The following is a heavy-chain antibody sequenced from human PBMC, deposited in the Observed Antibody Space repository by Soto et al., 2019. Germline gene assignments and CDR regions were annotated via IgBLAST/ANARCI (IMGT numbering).Heavy chain of an antibody. CDR3: ARDRDAYCSKGICSGPYFDY. D-gene: IGHD2-8*01. CDR2: ISDNSSVI. CDR1: GFTFSTYS. J-gene: IGHJ4*02. V-gene: IGHV3-48*02. Sequence: XESLSLSCAASGFTFSTYSINWVRQAPGKGLEWISYISDNSSVIYYADAVKGRFTISRDNAKNSLYLQMNSLRDEDTAVYYCARDRDAYCSKGICSGPYFDYWGQGTLVTVSS.